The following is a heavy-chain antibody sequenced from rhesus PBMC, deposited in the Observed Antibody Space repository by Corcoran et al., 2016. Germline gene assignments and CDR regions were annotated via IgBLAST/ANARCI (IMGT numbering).Heavy chain of an antibody. Sequence: QVQLQESGPGLVKPSETLSLTCAVSGGSVSSSNWWSWIRQPPGKGLEWIGYISGSSGSPYYNPSLKCRVTISTDTSKNQFSLKLSSVTAADTAVYYCARDRVGTVTTKGYFEFWGQGALVTVSS. CDR2: ISGSSGSP. J-gene: IGHJ1*01. CDR3: ARDRVGTVTTKGYFEF. D-gene: IGHD4-23*01. CDR1: GGSVSSSNW. V-gene: IGHV4-65*01.